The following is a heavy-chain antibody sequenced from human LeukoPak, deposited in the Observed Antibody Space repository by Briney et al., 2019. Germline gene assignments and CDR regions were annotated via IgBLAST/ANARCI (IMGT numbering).Heavy chain of an antibody. V-gene: IGHV4-59*08. J-gene: IGHJ6*03. CDR2: IYSSGNT. CDR3: ARWSGSVTARNYYYYMDV. D-gene: IGHD6-6*01. Sequence: SETLSLTCTVSGGSISSYYWSWIRQPPGKGLEYIGYIYSSGNTNYNPSLRTRVTISVDASRNQFPLNLSSVTAADTAVYYCARWSGSVTARNYYYYMDVWGEGTTVTVSS. CDR1: GGSISSYY.